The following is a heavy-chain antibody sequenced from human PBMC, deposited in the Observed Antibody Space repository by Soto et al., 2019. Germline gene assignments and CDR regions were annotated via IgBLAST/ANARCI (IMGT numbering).Heavy chain of an antibody. D-gene: IGHD3-3*01. CDR2: ISGSGGST. CDR3: AKGRLRFLEWSPFDP. Sequence: PGGSLRLSCAASGFTFSSYAMSWVRQAPGKGLEWVSAISGSGGSTYYADSVKGRFTISRDNSKNTLYLQMNSLRAEDTAVYYCAKGRLRFLEWSPFDPWGQGTLVTVSS. CDR1: GFTFSSYA. V-gene: IGHV3-23*01. J-gene: IGHJ5*02.